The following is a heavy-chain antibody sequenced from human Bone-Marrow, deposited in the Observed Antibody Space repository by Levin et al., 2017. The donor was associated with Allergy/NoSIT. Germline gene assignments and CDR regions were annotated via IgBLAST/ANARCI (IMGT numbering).Heavy chain of an antibody. CDR1: GFTVSNNY. D-gene: IGHD3-16*01. CDR2: IYSDGTI. J-gene: IGHJ4*02. V-gene: IGHV3-53*01. Sequence: GGSLRLSCAVSGFTVSNNYMSWVRQAPGKGLEWVSLIYSDGTIDFADSVKGRFTISRDNSKNTLSLQMNSLTADDTAVYYCAGGPRRSYWGQGTLVTVSS. CDR3: AGGPRRSY.